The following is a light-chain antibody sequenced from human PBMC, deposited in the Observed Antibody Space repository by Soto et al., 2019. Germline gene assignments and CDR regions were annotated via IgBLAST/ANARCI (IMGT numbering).Light chain of an antibody. CDR1: SSDVGSYNL. Sequence: QSVLTQPASVSGSPGLSITISCTGTSSDVGSYNLVSWYQQHPGKAPKLMIYEGSKRPSGVSNRFSGSKSGNTASLTISGLQAEDEADYYCCSYAGSSPSYVFGTGTKVTVL. V-gene: IGLV2-23*01. J-gene: IGLJ1*01. CDR3: CSYAGSSPSYV. CDR2: EGS.